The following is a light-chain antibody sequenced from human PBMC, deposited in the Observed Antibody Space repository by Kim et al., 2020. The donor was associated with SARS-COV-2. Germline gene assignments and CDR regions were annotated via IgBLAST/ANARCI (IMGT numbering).Light chain of an antibody. CDR3: QAWDSSTYVV. CDR2: QDS. CDR1: KLGDKY. V-gene: IGLV3-1*01. Sequence: SYELTQPPSVSVSPGQTASITCSGDKLGDKYACWYQQKPGQSAVLVIYQDSKRPSGIPERFSGSNSGSTATLTISGTQAMDEADYYCQAWDSSTYVVFGGGTKLTVL. J-gene: IGLJ2*01.